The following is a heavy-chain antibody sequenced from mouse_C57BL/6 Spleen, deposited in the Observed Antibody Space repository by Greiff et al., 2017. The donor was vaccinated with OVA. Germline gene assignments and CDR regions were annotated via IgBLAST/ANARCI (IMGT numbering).Heavy chain of an antibody. Sequence: QVQLQQSGAELVRPGASVKVSCKASGYAFTNYLIEWVKQRPGQGLEWIGVINPGRGGTNYNEKFKGKATLTADQSSSTAYMQLSSLTSEDSAVYCCARGPYYRNYGGGWDYWGQGTTLTVSS. V-gene: IGHV1-54*01. D-gene: IGHD2-10*01. CDR1: GYAFTNYL. J-gene: IGHJ2*01. CDR2: INPGRGGT. CDR3: ARGPYYRNYGGGWDY.